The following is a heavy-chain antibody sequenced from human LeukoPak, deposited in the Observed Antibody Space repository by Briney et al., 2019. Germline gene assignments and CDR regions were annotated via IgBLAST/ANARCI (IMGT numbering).Heavy chain of an antibody. CDR3: ARDWMEGATFEIQGPVDY. J-gene: IGHJ4*02. CDR1: GFTLSSYA. V-gene: IGHV3-7*01. CDR2: IKQDESEK. D-gene: IGHD1-26*01. Sequence: GGSLRLSCVVSGFTLSSYAMSWVRQAPGKGLEWVANIKQDESEKYYVDSVKGRFTISRDNAKNSLYLQMNSLRAEDTAVYYCARDWMEGATFEIQGPVDYWGQGTLVTVSS.